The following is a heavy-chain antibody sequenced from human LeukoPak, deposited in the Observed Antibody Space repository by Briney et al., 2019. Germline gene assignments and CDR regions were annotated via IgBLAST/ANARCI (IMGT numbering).Heavy chain of an antibody. CDR1: GFTFSSYS. CDR3: ARDSRQQLFDY. CDR2: MDSSGSSV. Sequence: PGGSLRLSCAASGFTFSSYSMNWIRQAPGKGLEWVSYMDSSGSSVHYADSVKGRFTISRDNAKNSLYLQMNSLRAEDTAVYYCARDSRQQLFDYWGQGTLVTVSS. D-gene: IGHD4-11*01. J-gene: IGHJ4*02. V-gene: IGHV3-48*01.